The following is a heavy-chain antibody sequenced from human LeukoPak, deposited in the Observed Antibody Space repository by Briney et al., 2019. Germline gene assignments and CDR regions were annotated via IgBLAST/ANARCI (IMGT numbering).Heavy chain of an antibody. CDR1: GFTFSSYE. CDR2: IWYDGSNK. CDR3: ARNGGGFDY. V-gene: IGHV3-33*08. D-gene: IGHD4-23*01. J-gene: IGHJ4*02. Sequence: HTGGSLRLSCAASGFTFSSYEMNWVRQAPGKGLEWVADIWYDGSNKYYADSVKGRFTISRDNSKNTLYLQMNSLRAEDTAVYYCARNGGGFDYWGQGTLVTVSS.